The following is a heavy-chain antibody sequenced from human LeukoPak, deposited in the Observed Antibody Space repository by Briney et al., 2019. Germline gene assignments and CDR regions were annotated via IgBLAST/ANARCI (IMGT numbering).Heavy chain of an antibody. D-gene: IGHD3-3*01. CDR3: ASVSLQIYDFWSWFDY. Sequence: PSETLSLTCTVSGGSISNYYWGWIRQPPGKGLEWIGSIYYSGSTYYNPSLKSRVTISVDTSKNQFSLKLSSVSAADTAVYYCASVSLQIYDFWSWFDYWGQGTLVTVSS. CDR2: IYYSGST. V-gene: IGHV4-39*01. CDR1: GGSISNYY. J-gene: IGHJ4*02.